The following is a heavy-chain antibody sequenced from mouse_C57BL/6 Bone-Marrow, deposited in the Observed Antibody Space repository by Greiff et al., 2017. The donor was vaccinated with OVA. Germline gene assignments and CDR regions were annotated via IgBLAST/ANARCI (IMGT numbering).Heavy chain of an antibody. CDR2: ISTYYGDA. CDR1: GYTFTDYA. CDR3: ERGGIPGGTFFDY. Sequence: VKLVESGPELVRPGVSVKISCKGSGYTFTDYAMHWVKQSHAKSLEWIGVISTYYGDASYNQKFKDKATMTVDQSSSTAYMELARLTSEDSAGYYCERGGIPGGTFFDYWGQGTTLTVSS. V-gene: IGHV1-67*01. D-gene: IGHD1-1*02. J-gene: IGHJ2*01.